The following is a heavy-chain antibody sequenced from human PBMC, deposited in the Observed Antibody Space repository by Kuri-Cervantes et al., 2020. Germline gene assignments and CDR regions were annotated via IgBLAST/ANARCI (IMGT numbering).Heavy chain of an antibody. CDR1: GFTFSGSA. D-gene: IGHD3-10*01. CDR2: ISYDGSNK. J-gene: IGHJ3*02. Sequence: GESLKISCAASGFTFSGSAMSWVRQAPGKGLEWVAVISYDGSNKYYADSVKGRLTISRDNSKNTLYLQMNSLRAEDTAVYYCARGVPWFGAAFDIWGQGTMVTVSS. CDR3: ARGVPWFGAAFDI. V-gene: IGHV3-30-3*01.